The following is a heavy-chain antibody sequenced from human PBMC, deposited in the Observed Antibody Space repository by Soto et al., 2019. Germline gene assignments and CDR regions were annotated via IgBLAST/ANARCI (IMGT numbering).Heavy chain of an antibody. Sequence: EVQLVESGGGLVQPGGSLRLSCAASGFTLSNYWMSWDRQAPGKGLEWVANINQDGSQKFYLDSVEGRFTISRDNARNSLYLQMNSLRAEDTAIYYCARIYCSSSSCYIDFWGQGILVTVSS. CDR2: INQDGSQK. D-gene: IGHD2-2*02. CDR3: ARIYCSSSSCYIDF. V-gene: IGHV3-7*03. CDR1: GFTLSNYW. J-gene: IGHJ4*02.